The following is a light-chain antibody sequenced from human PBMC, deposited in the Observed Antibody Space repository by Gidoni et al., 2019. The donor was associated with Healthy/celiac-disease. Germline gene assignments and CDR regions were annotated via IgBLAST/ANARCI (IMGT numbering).Light chain of an antibody. CDR2: GAS. J-gene: IGKJ3*01. CDR3: QQYGSSSFT. V-gene: IGKV3-20*01. Sequence: DIVLTQSPGTLSLSPGERATLSCRASQSVSSSYLAWYQQKPGQAPRLLIYGASSRATGIPDRFSGSGSGTDFTLTISSLEPEDFAVYYCQQYGSSSFTFGPGTKVDIK. CDR1: QSVSSSY.